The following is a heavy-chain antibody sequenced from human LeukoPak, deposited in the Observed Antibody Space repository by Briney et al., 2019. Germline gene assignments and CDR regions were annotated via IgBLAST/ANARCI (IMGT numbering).Heavy chain of an antibody. CDR2: IWYDGSNK. CDR1: GFTFSGYG. J-gene: IGHJ6*02. V-gene: IGHV3-33*01. Sequence: GGSLRLSCAASGFTFSGYGMHWVRQAPGKGLEWVTVIWYDGSNKYYADSVKGRFTISRDNSKNTLYLQMNSLRAEDTAVYYCARGPYYYYYGMDVWGQGTTVTVSS. CDR3: ARGPYYYYYGMDV.